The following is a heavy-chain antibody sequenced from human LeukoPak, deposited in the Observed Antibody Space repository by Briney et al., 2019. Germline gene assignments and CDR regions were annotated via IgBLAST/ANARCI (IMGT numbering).Heavy chain of an antibody. CDR3: AKDMEDYYDSSGTDLLPGY. CDR1: GFTFSSYG. CDR2: ISYDGSNK. J-gene: IGHJ4*02. Sequence: QPGGSLRLSCAASGFTFSSYGMHWVRQAPGKGLEWVAVISYDGSNKYYADSVKGRFTISRDNSKNTLYLQMNSLRAEDTAVYYCAKDMEDYYDSSGTDLLPGYWGQGTLVTVSS. V-gene: IGHV3-30*18. D-gene: IGHD3-22*01.